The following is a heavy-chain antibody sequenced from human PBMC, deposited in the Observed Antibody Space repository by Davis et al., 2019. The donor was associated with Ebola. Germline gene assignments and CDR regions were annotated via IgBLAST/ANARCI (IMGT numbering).Heavy chain of an antibody. CDR2: INHSGST. CDR1: GGSFSGYY. V-gene: IGHV4-34*01. D-gene: IGHD5-24*01. CDR3: ARGRQMGWFDP. Sequence: SETLSLTCAVYGGSFSGYYWSWIRQPPGKGLEWMGEINHSGSTNYNPSLKSRVTISVDTSKNQFSLKLSSVTAADTAVYYCARGRQMGWFDPWGQGTLVTVSS. J-gene: IGHJ5*02.